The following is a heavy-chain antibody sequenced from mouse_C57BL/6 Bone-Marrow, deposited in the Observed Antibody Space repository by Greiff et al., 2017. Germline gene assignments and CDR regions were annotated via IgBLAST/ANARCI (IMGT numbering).Heavy chain of an antibody. Sequence: VQLQQPGAELVRPGTSVKLSCKASGYTFTSYWMHWVKQRPGQGLEWIGVIDPSDSYTNYNQKFKGKATLTVDTSSSTAYMQLSSLTSEDSAVYYCAFTTARDYAMDYWGQGTSVTVSS. CDR1: GYTFTSYW. CDR3: AFTTARDYAMDY. D-gene: IGHD1-2*01. CDR2: IDPSDSYT. V-gene: IGHV1-59*01. J-gene: IGHJ4*01.